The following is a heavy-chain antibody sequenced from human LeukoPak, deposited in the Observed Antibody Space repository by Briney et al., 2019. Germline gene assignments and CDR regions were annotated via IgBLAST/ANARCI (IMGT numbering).Heavy chain of an antibody. J-gene: IGHJ4*02. D-gene: IGHD3-22*01. CDR3: AKDSYYYDSSGYLN. Sequence: GGSLRLSCAASGFTFSDYYMSWIRQAPGKGLEWVSYISSSSSYTNDADSVKGRFTISRDNAKNSLYLQMNSLRAEDTAVYYCAKDSYYYDSSGYLNWGQGTLVTASS. CDR1: GFTFSDYY. CDR2: ISSSSSYT. V-gene: IGHV3-11*06.